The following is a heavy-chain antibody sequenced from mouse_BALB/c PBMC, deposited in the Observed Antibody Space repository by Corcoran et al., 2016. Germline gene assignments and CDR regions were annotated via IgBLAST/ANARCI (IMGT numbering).Heavy chain of an antibody. V-gene: IGHV1-18*01. CDR1: GYTFTDYN. CDR2: INPNNGGT. Sequence: EVLLQQSGPELVKPGASVKIPCHASGYTFTDYNMDWVKQSHGKSLEWIGDINPNNGGTIYNQKFKGKATLTVDKSSSTAYMELRSLTSEDTAVYYCARSTMITRGAMDYWGQGTSVTVSS. D-gene: IGHD2-4*01. J-gene: IGHJ4*01. CDR3: ARSTMITRGAMDY.